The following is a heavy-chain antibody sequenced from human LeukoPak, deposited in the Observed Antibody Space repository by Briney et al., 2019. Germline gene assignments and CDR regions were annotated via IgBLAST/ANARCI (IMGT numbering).Heavy chain of an antibody. J-gene: IGHJ4*03. Sequence: GESLRLSCVVSGFTFSNFAMSWVRQAPGKGLEWVSAISAGSINTYYADSVKGRFTISRDNSKNTLYLQVNSLRAEDTAVYYCAKDVWGQGYFDYWGQGALVTVSS. CDR3: AKDVWGQGYFDY. CDR2: ISAGSINT. CDR1: GFTFSNFA. D-gene: IGHD3-16*01. V-gene: IGHV3-23*01.